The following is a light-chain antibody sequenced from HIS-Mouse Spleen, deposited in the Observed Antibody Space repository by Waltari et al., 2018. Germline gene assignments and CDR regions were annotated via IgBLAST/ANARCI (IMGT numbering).Light chain of an antibody. CDR3: CSYAGSSTWV. CDR2: EGS. Sequence: QSALTQPASVSGSPGQSITISCTGTSSDVGSYNLVPWYQPHPGTAPKLMIYEGSKRPSGVSNRFSGSKSGNTASLTISGLQAEDEADYYCCSYAGSSTWVFGGGTKLTVL. CDR1: SSDVGSYNL. V-gene: IGLV2-23*01. J-gene: IGLJ3*02.